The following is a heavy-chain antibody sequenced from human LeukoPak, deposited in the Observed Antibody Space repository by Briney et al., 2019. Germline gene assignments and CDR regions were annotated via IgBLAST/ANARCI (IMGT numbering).Heavy chain of an antibody. D-gene: IGHD3-22*01. CDR2: ISSSRSYI. Sequence: GGSLRLSCAASGFTFSSYSMNWVRQAPGKGLEGVSSISSSRSYIYYADSVKGRFTISRDNAKNSLYLQMNSLRAEDTAVYYCARDAYYYDSSGFDYWGQGTLVTVSS. CDR3: ARDAYYYDSSGFDY. V-gene: IGHV3-21*01. J-gene: IGHJ4*02. CDR1: GFTFSSYS.